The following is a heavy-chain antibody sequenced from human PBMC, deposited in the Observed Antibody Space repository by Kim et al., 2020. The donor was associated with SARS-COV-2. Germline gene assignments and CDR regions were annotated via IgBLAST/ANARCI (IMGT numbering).Heavy chain of an antibody. CDR2: ISCDGGNT. CDR3: SSGEEPYCIDV. CDR1: GFTFSSYA. D-gene: IGHD2-21*01. V-gene: IGHV3-30*04. Sequence: GGSLRLSCAASGFTFSSYAMHWVRQAPGKGLEWVAVISCDGGNTYYADSVKGRFTISRDNSKNTLYLQMNSLRAEDTAVYYCSSGEEPYCIDVWGHGAS. J-gene: IGHJ6*02.